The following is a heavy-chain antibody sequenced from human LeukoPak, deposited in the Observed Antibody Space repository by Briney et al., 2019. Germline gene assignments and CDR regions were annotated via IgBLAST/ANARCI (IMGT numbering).Heavy chain of an antibody. CDR1: GYTFTNYG. CDR3: ARKEVAVRHDY. CDR2: ISGHNGHT. Sequence: GASVKVSCKASGYTFTNYGITWVRQAPGQGLEWMGWISGHNGHTDYAQKLQGRVTMTTDTSTSTAYMELRSLRSDDTAVYYCARKEVAVRHDYWGQGTLVTVSS. D-gene: IGHD5-12*01. J-gene: IGHJ4*02. V-gene: IGHV1-18*01.